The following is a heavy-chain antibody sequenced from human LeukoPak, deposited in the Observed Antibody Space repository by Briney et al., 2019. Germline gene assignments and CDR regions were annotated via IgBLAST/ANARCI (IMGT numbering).Heavy chain of an antibody. V-gene: IGHV4-30-4*08. Sequence: QVQLQESGPGLVKPSQTLSLTCTVSGGSISSGDYYWSWIRQPPGKGLVWLGYIYYSGSTYYNPSLKSRVTISVDTSKNQFSLKLSSVTAADTAVYYCARLTQLAYYFDYWGQGTLVTVSS. CDR1: GGSISSGDYY. CDR2: IYYSGST. J-gene: IGHJ4*02. D-gene: IGHD6-13*01. CDR3: ARLTQLAYYFDY.